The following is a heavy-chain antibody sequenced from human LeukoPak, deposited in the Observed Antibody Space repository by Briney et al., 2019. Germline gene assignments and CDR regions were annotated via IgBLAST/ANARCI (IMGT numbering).Heavy chain of an antibody. J-gene: IGHJ1*01. CDR2: ISSSSAYI. CDR1: GFTFSTYS. D-gene: IGHD6-13*01. Sequence: PGGSLRLSCAASGFTFSTYSMNWVRQAPGRGLEWVSSISSSSAYIYCADSEKGRFTISRDNAKNSLYLQMNSLRVEDTAVYYCARGLRNSSSYQYFQHWGQGTLVTVSS. V-gene: IGHV3-21*01. CDR3: ARGLRNSSSYQYFQH.